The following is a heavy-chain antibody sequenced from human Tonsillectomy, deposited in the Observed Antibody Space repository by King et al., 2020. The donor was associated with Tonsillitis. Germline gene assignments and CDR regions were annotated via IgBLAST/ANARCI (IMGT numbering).Heavy chain of an antibody. CDR2: ISYDGSNK. CDR1: GFTFSSFA. D-gene: IGHD3-10*01. Sequence: VQLVESGGGVVQPGRSLRLSCAASGFTFSSFAIHWVRQAPGKGLEWVAVISYDGSNKYYADSVKGRFTISRDNSKNTLFLQMNSLRAEDTAVYYCASYPSTVRGVLPASAYYYYYGMDVWGQGTTVTVSS. J-gene: IGHJ6*02. CDR3: ASYPSTVRGVLPASAYYYYYGMDV. V-gene: IGHV3-30-3*01.